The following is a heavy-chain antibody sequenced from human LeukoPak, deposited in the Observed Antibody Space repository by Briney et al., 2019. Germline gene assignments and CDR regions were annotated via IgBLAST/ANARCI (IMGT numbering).Heavy chain of an antibody. CDR2: IKSKTDGGTT. CDR1: GFTFSNPW. CDR3: TTDRYYDSSGYYYPFDY. V-gene: IGHV3-15*01. Sequence: GGSLRLSCAASGFTFSNPWMSWVRQAQGKGLEWVGRIKSKTDGGTTDYAAPVKGRFTISRDDSKNTLYLQMNSLKTEDTAVYYCTTDRYYDSSGYYYPFDYWGQGTLVTVSS. J-gene: IGHJ4*02. D-gene: IGHD3-22*01.